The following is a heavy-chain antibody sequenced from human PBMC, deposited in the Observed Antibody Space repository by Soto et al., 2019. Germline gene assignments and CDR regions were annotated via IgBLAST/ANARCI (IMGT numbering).Heavy chain of an antibody. D-gene: IGHD6-19*01. CDR3: ALRIAVAGTEPPGGY. CDR1: GGTFSSYA. CDR2: IIPIFGTA. J-gene: IGHJ4*02. V-gene: IGHV1-69*01. Sequence: QVQLGQSGAEVKKPGSSVKVSCTAPGGTFSSYAISWVRQAPGQGREWRGGIIPIFGTANYAQKFQGRVTSTADQATSPAYKELSSLRSEDKSGYYCALRIAVAGTEPPGGYWGQGTLVTVSS.